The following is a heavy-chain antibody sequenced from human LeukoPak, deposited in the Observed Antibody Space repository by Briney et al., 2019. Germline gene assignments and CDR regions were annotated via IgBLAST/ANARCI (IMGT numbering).Heavy chain of an antibody. V-gene: IGHV4-34*01. CDR3: ARGRGDYALRYFDY. CDR2: INHSGST. J-gene: IGHJ4*02. CDR1: GGSFSGYY. D-gene: IGHD4-17*01. Sequence: SETLSLTCAVYGGSFSGYYWSWIRQPPGKGLEWIGEINHSGSTNYNPSLKSRVTISVDTSKNQFSLKLSSVTAADTAVYYCARGRGDYALRYFDYWGQGTLVTVSS.